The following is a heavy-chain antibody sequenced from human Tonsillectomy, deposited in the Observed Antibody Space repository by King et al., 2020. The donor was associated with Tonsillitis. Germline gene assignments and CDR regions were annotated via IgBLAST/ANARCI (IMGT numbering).Heavy chain of an antibody. CDR3: ARETNYAPQNN. J-gene: IGHJ4*02. D-gene: IGHD4/OR15-4a*01. CDR2: INSDGSST. V-gene: IGHV3-74*01. Sequence: VQLVESGGGLVQPGGSLRLSCAASGFTFSSYWMHWVRQAPGKGLVWVSRINSDGSSTSCADSVKGRFTLSRDNAKNTLYLQMHSLRAEDTAVYYCARETNYAPQNNWGQGTLVTVSS. CDR1: GFTFSSYW.